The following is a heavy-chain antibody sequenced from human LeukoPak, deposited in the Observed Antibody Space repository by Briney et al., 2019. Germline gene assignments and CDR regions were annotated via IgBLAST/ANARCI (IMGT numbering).Heavy chain of an antibody. CDR1: GFPFSSYS. CDR2: ISSSSSNI. CDR3: ARWDLPAAADY. J-gene: IGHJ4*02. V-gene: IGHV3-48*04. Sequence: GGSLSLSCAASGFPFSSYSMNWVRQAPGKGPEWVSYISSSSSNIYYADSVKGRFTISRDNAKNSLYLQMNSLRAEDTAVYYCARWDLPAAADYWGQGTLVTVSS. D-gene: IGHD2-2*01.